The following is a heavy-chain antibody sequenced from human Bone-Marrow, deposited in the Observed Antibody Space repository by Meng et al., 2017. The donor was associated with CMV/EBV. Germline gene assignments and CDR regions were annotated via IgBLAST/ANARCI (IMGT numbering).Heavy chain of an antibody. CDR1: GYTFTGYY. V-gene: IGHV1-2*02. J-gene: IGHJ5*02. CDR3: ARDVWGDIVVVPAAIGGS. CDR2: INPNSGGT. Sequence: ASVKVSCKASGYTFTGYYMHWVRQAPGQGLEWMGWINPNSGGTNYAQKFQGRVTMTRDTSISTAYMELSRLRSDDTAVYYCARDVWGDIVVVPAAIGGSWGQRKLVNVSS. D-gene: IGHD2-2*01.